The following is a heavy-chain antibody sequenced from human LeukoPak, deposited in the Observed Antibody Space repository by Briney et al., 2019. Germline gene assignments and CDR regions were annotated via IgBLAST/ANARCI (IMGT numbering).Heavy chain of an antibody. D-gene: IGHD6-13*01. CDR3: AKDDTAAGEGWFDP. V-gene: IGHV3-23*01. J-gene: IGHJ5*02. CDR2: ISGSGGST. Sequence: GGSLRLSCAASGFTFSCYAMSWVRQAPGKGLEWVSAISGSGGSTYYADSAKGRFTISRDNSKNTLYLQMNSLRAEDTAVYYCAKDDTAAGEGWFDPWGQGTLVTVSS. CDR1: GFTFSCYA.